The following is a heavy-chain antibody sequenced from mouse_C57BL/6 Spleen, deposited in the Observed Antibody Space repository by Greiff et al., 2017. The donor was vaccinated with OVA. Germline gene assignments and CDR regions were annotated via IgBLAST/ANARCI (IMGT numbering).Heavy chain of an antibody. CDR1: GYTFTDYY. CDR3: ARDRYYGSSYDFDY. J-gene: IGHJ2*01. CDR2: INPNNGGT. D-gene: IGHD1-1*01. V-gene: IGHV1-26*01. Sequence: VQLQQSGPELVKPGASVKISCKASGYTFTDYYMNWVKQSHGKSLEWIGDINPNNGGTSYNQKFKGKATLTVDKSSSTAYMELRSLTSEDSAVYYCARDRYYGSSYDFDYWGQGTTLTVSS.